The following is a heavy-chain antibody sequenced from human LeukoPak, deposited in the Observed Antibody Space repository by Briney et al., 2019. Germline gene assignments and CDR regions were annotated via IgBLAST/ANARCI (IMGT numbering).Heavy chain of an antibody. CDR3: ARGQGATVTQVGKNWFDP. V-gene: IGHV4-34*01. CDR2: VNDSGGT. J-gene: IGHJ5*02. CDR1: IDSFTNYY. D-gene: IGHD1-26*01. Sequence: PSETLSLTCAVYIDSFTNYYWNWIRQTPGKGREWIGEVNDSGGTNINPSLRSRVILSLDTSKNQFSLKLISVTAADTAVYYCARGQGATVTQVGKNWFDPWGQGTRVIVSS.